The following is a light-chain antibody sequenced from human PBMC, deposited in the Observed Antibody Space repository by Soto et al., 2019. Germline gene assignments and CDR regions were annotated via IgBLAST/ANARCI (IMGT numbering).Light chain of an antibody. CDR3: LSYTSANTRV. CDR2: EVN. V-gene: IGLV2-14*01. Sequence: QSVLTQPASVSGSPGQSITISCTGTSSDVGGYKFVSWYQHHPGKAPKLMIYEVNNRPSGVSDRFSGSKSGNTASLTISGLQPEDEDDYYCLSYTSANTRVFGGGTKLTVL. CDR1: SSDVGGYKF. J-gene: IGLJ3*02.